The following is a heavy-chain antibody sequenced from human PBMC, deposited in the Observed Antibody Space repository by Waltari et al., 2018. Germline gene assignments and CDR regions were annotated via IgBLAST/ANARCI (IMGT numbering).Heavy chain of an antibody. J-gene: IGHJ4*02. CDR3: ARDTGDGYVSGFDY. CDR2: ISSSSSTI. V-gene: IGHV3-48*02. Sequence: EVQLVESGEGLVQPGGSLRLSCAASGFTFTSYSMPWVRQTPGKGLEWVSYISSSSSTIYYADSVKGRFTISRDNAKNSLYLQMNSLRDEDTAVYYCARDTGDGYVSGFDYWGQGTLVTVSS. CDR1: GFTFTSYS. D-gene: IGHD5-12*01.